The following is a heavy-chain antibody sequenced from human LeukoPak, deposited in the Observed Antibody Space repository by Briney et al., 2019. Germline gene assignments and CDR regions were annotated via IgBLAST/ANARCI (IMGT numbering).Heavy chain of an antibody. CDR2: FDPEDGET. CDR3: ATERESYDYVWGSYRYYFDY. CDR1: GYTLTELS. Sequence: ASVKVSCKVSGYTLTELSMHWVRQAPGKGLEWMGGFDPEDGETIHAQKFQGRVTMTEDTSTDTAYMELSSLRSEDTAVYYCATERESYDYVWGSYRYYFDYWGQGTLVTVSS. V-gene: IGHV1-24*01. D-gene: IGHD3-16*02. J-gene: IGHJ4*02.